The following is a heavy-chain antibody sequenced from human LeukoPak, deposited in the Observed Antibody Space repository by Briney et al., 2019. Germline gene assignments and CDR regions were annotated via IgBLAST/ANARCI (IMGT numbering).Heavy chain of an antibody. D-gene: IGHD6-19*01. V-gene: IGHV3-64D*06. J-gene: IGHJ4*02. Sequence: QPGGSLRLSCSASGFTFRTYAMHWVRQAPGKGLEYVSGINNNGGNTNYVDSVKGRFTISRDNSKSTLYLQMSSLRAEDTAVYYCVKDGGDSGWYYHFDYWGQGTLVTVSS. CDR1: GFTFRTYA. CDR3: VKDGGDSGWYYHFDY. CDR2: INNNGGNT.